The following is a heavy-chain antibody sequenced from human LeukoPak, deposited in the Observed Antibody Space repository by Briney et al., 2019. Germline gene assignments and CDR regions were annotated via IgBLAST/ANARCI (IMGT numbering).Heavy chain of an antibody. V-gene: IGHV3-74*01. CDR1: GFTFSSYW. Sequence: TGGSLRLSCAASGFTFSSYWMHWVRQAPGKGLVWVSRINSDGSSTSYADSVKGRFTISRDNAKNTLYLQMNSLRAEDTAVYYCAKQKDQGFYYDSSGLDYWGQGTLVTVSS. CDR3: AKQKDQGFYYDSSGLDY. CDR2: INSDGSST. J-gene: IGHJ4*02. D-gene: IGHD3-22*01.